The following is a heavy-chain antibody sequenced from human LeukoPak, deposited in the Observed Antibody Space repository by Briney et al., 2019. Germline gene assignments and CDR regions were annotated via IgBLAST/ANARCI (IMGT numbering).Heavy chain of an antibody. Sequence: GGSLRLSCVASGFSFGDYAMHWVRQAPGKGLEWVSLISGGGGSRYYAASVKGRFTISRDTTKNSLFLQMNSLTSEDTALYYCAKDPTVANYGMEVWGRGTTVTVSS. CDR2: ISGGGGSR. J-gene: IGHJ6*02. CDR1: GFSFGDYA. D-gene: IGHD1-26*01. V-gene: IGHV3-43*02. CDR3: AKDPTVANYGMEV.